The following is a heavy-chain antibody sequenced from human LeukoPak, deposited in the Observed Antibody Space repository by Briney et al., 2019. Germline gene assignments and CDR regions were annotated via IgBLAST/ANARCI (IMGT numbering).Heavy chain of an antibody. J-gene: IGHJ4*02. Sequence: EGSLRLSCAASGFTFSSSWMTWVRQAPGKGLEWVANIKQDGSETYYVDSVKGRFTISRDNAKSSLYLQMNSLRAEDTAVYYCARALIVAGPFDYWGQGTLVTVSS. CDR2: IKQDGSET. CDR1: GFTFSSSW. D-gene: IGHD6-13*01. V-gene: IGHV3-7*01. CDR3: ARALIVAGPFDY.